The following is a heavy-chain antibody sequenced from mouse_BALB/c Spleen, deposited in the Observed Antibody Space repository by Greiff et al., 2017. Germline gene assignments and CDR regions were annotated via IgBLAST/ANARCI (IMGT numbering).Heavy chain of an antibody. CDR1: GFTFSSYA. D-gene: IGHD1-1*01. J-gene: IGHJ4*01. CDR3: ARSEYYGAMDY. V-gene: IGHV5-6-5*01. CDR2: ISSGGST. Sequence: DVHLVESGGGLVKPGGSLKLSCAASGFTFSSYAMSWVRQTPEKRLEWVASISSGGSTYYPDSVKGRFTISRDNARNILYLQMSSLRSEDTAMYYCARSEYYGAMDYWGQGTSVTVSS.